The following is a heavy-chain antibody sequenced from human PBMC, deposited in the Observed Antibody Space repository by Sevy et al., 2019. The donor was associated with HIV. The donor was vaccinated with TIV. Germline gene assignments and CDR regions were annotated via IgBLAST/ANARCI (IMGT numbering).Heavy chain of an antibody. CDR2: ISYDGSNK. CDR3: AKDRFVKSSDYYYGMDV. J-gene: IGHJ6*02. CDR1: GSTFSSYG. V-gene: IGHV3-30*18. D-gene: IGHD3-16*01. Sequence: GGSLRLSCAASGSTFSSYGMHWVRQAPGKGLEWVAVISYDGSNKYYADSVKGRFTISRDNSKNTLYLQMNSLRAEDTAVYYCAKDRFVKSSDYYYGMDVWGQGTTVTVSS.